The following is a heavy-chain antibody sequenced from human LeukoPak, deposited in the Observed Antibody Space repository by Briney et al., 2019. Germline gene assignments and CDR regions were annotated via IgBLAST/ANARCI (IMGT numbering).Heavy chain of an antibody. CDR2: ISGSGGST. CDR1: GFTFSSYA. CDR3: AKDPKYSSSSDDY. J-gene: IGHJ4*02. V-gene: IGHV3-23*01. Sequence: GGSLRLSCAASGFTFSSYATSWVRQAPGKGLEWVSAISGSGGSTYYADSVKGRFAISRDSSKNTLYLQMNSLRAEDTAVYYCAKDPKYSSSSDDYWGQGTLVTVSS. D-gene: IGHD6-6*01.